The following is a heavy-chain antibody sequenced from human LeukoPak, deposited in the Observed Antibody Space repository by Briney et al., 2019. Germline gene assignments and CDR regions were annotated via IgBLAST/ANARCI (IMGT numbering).Heavy chain of an antibody. V-gene: IGHV4-39*07. Sequence: RTSETLSLTCTVSGGSISSSSYYWGWIRQPPGKGLEWIGSIYYSGSTYYNPSLKSRVTISVDTSKNQFSLKLSSVTAADTAVYYCARASSSWYEPLDVWGKGTTVTVSS. D-gene: IGHD6-13*01. CDR3: ARASSSWYEPLDV. CDR2: IYYSGST. J-gene: IGHJ6*04. CDR1: GGSISSSSYY.